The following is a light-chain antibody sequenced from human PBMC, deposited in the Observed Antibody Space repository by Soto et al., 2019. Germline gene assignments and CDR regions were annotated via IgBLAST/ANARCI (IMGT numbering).Light chain of an antibody. V-gene: IGLV1-44*01. CDR3: AAWDDSLGGVV. CDR1: SSNIGSNT. CDR2: SNN. Sequence: QLVLTQPPSASGTPGQRVTISCSGSSSNIGSNTVNWYQQLPGTAPKLLIYSNNQRPSGVPDRFSGSKSGTSASLAISGLQSEDEADYYCAAWDDSLGGVVFGGGTKLTVL. J-gene: IGLJ2*01.